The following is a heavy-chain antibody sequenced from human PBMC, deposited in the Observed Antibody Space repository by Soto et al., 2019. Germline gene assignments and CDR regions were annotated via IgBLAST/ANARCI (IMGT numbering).Heavy chain of an antibody. CDR1: GCTFRSYI. Sequence: EVQLLESGGGLVQPGGSLRLSCVASGCTFRSYIMGWVRQAPGKGLEWVAAVSGNVGTTFYPDSVKGRFTISRDNSRHTLYLQMNSLRAEDTALYYCAKGRWAGDSANFDYWGKGTLVTVSS. D-gene: IGHD3-10*01. V-gene: IGHV3-23*01. CDR3: AKGRWAGDSANFDY. CDR2: VSGNVGTT. J-gene: IGHJ4*02.